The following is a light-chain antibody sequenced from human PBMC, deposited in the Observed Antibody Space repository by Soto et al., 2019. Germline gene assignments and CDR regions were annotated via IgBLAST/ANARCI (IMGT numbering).Light chain of an antibody. Sequence: EIVMTQSPATLSVSPGERATLSCRASQSVGSNLAWYQHRPGQAPRLLILGASTRDNGVPARFSGSGSGTEFTLTISCLQSEESAVYYCQQYKDWYTFGQGTKLQIK. J-gene: IGKJ2*01. CDR2: GAS. CDR3: QQYKDWYT. V-gene: IGKV3-15*01. CDR1: QSVGSN.